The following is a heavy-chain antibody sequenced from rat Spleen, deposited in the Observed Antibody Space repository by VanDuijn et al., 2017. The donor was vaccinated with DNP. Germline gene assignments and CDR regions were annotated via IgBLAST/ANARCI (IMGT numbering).Heavy chain of an antibody. CDR3: ARWSRYFDY. CDR1: GYFLTNYY. Sequence: DVQLQESGPGLVKPSQSLSLTCSVTGYFLTNYYWAWIRKFPGNKMEWMGYISYSGSTGYNPSLKSRISITRDTSKNQFFLQLNSVTTEDTATYYCARWSRYFDYWGQGVMVTVSS. J-gene: IGHJ2*01. CDR2: ISYSGST. V-gene: IGHV3-1*01.